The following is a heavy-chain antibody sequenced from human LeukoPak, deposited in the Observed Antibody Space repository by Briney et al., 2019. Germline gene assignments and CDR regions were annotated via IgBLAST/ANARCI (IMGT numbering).Heavy chain of an antibody. J-gene: IGHJ5*02. CDR2: ISDDGTTT. Sequence: GGSLRLSCAASGFTFNLYWIHWVRQPPGKGLECLSRISDDGTTTNYADSVKGRFTISRDNAKNTLYLQMHSLRVDDTAVYYCARDSRYHSGWGSYQPYWFDPWGQGTLVTVSS. CDR3: ARDSRYHSGWGSYQPYWFDP. V-gene: IGHV3-74*01. CDR1: GFTFNLYW. D-gene: IGHD3-10*01.